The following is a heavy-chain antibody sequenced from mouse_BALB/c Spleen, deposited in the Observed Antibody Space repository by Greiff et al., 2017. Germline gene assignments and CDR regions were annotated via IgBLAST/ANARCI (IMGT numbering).Heavy chain of an antibody. CDR2: IRNKANGYTT. J-gene: IGHJ2*01. V-gene: IGHV7-3*02. CDR1: GFTFTDYY. Sequence: EVKLVESGGGLVQPGGSLRLSCATSGFTFTDYYMSWVRQPPGKALEWLGFIRNKANGYTTEYSASVKGRFTISRDNSQSILYLQMNTLRAEDSATYYCARGYYQGNFDYWGQGTTLTVSS. D-gene: IGHD2-12*01. CDR3: ARGYYQGNFDY.